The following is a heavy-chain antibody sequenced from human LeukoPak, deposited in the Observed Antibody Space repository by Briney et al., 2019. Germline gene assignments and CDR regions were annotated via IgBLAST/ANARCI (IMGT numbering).Heavy chain of an antibody. CDR2: INPNSGGT. V-gene: IGHV1-2*02. D-gene: IGHD3-10*01. CDR3: ARVSRRGVIISAFDY. J-gene: IGHJ4*02. Sequence: ASVKVSCKASGGTFSSYAISWVRQAPGQGLEWMGWINPNSGGTNYAQKFQGRVTMTRDTSISTAYMELSRLRSDDTAVYYCARVSRRGVIISAFDYWGQGTLVTVSS. CDR1: GGTFSSYA.